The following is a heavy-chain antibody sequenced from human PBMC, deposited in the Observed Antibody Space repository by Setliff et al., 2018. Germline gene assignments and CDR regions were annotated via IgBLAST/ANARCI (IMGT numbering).Heavy chain of an antibody. Sequence: SETLSLTCAVYGGSFSAYYWSWIRQHPGKGLEWIGYMYHSGSTHYNPSLKSRVTISVDTSKKQLSLKLSSVTAADTAVYYCARNSGEMLRGGVFSSYYYALDVWGQGTTVTVSS. J-gene: IGHJ6*02. D-gene: IGHD3-10*01. CDR1: GGSFSAYY. V-gene: IGHV4-34*09. CDR3: ARNSGEMLRGGVFSSYYYALDV. CDR2: MYHSGST.